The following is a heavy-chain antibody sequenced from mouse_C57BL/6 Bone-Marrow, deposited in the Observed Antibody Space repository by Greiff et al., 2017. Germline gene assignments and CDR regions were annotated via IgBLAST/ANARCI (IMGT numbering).Heavy chain of an antibody. Sequence: VKLVESGAELARPGASVKLSCKASGYTFTSYGISWVKQRTGQGLEWIGEIYPRSGNTYYNEKFKGKATLTADKSSSTAHMELRSLTSEDSAVYFCARSGGSSYSYYFDYWGQGTTLTVSS. V-gene: IGHV1-81*01. CDR3: ARSGGSSYSYYFDY. D-gene: IGHD1-1*01. CDR1: GYTFTSYG. CDR2: IYPRSGNT. J-gene: IGHJ2*01.